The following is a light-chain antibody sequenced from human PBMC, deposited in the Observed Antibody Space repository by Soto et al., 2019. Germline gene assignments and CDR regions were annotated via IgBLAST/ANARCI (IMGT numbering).Light chain of an antibody. J-gene: IGKJ1*01. CDR1: QGIGND. CDR2: AAS. Sequence: SQMTQSPSSLSASVGDRVTITCLASQGIGNDLAWYQQKPGKAPRLLIFAASNLQSGVPSRFSGSGSGTDFTLTISRLQPEDFATYYCLQLYNFSWTFGQGTKVHIK. V-gene: IGKV1-6*01. CDR3: LQLYNFSWT.